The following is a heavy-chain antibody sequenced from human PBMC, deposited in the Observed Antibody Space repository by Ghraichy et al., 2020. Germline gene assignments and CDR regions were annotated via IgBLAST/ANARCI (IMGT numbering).Heavy chain of an antibody. D-gene: IGHD3-22*01. V-gene: IGHV5-51*01. Sequence: GESLNISCKGSGYSFTSYWIGWVRQMPGKGLEWMGIIYPGDSDTRYSPSFQGQVTISADKSISTAYLQWSSLKASDTAMYYCARHETGREIRSKWLLLRPGMVDYWGQGTLVTVSS. CDR1: GYSFTSYW. J-gene: IGHJ4*02. CDR2: IYPGDSDT. CDR3: ARHETGREIRSKWLLLRPGMVDY.